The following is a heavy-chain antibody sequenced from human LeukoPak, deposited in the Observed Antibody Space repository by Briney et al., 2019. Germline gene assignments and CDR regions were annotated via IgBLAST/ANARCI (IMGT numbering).Heavy chain of an antibody. D-gene: IGHD3-22*01. CDR1: GYTFTSYG. CDR3: ARDYYDSTGYLPFDY. J-gene: IGHJ4*02. Sequence: SVKVSCKASGYTFTSYGISWVRQAPGQGLEWMGWISAYNGHTYYAQKLQDRVTMTTDTSTSTAYMELRSLRSDDTAVYYCARDYYDSTGYLPFDYWGQGTLVTVSS. V-gene: IGHV1-18*01. CDR2: ISAYNGHT.